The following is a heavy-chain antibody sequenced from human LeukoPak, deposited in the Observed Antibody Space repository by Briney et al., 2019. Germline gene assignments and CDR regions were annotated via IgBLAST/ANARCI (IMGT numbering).Heavy chain of an antibody. CDR3: ARGNEAIFALDY. Sequence: SETLSLTCTVSGGSISSGDYYWSWIRQPPGKGLEWIGYIYYSGSTYYNPSLKSRVTISVDTSKNQFSLKLSSVTAADTAVYYCARGNEAIFALDYWGQGTLVTVSS. CDR1: GGSISSGDYY. V-gene: IGHV4-30-4*01. J-gene: IGHJ4*02. CDR2: IYYSGST. D-gene: IGHD3-3*01.